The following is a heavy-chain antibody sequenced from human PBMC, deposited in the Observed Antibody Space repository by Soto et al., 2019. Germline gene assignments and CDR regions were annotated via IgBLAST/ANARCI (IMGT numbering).Heavy chain of an antibody. V-gene: IGHV3-9*01. D-gene: IGHD2-2*01. CDR2: ISWNNSIT. J-gene: IGHJ4*02. Sequence: EVQLVESGGALVQPGRSLRLSCTASGFTFDDYAMHWVRQAPGKGLEWISGISWNNSITGYADSVKGRFTISRDNAKNSLYLQMNSLRVEDTAFYFCAKGFSRYFDYWGQGTLLTVPS. CDR1: GFTFDDYA. CDR3: AKGFSRYFDY.